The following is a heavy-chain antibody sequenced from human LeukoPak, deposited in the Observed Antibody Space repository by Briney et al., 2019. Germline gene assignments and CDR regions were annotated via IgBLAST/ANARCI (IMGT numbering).Heavy chain of an antibody. Sequence: GGSLRLSCAASGFTFNSYSMNWVRQAPGKGLEGVSYISSDRNFIFYADSVKGRFTISRDNAKNSLYLQMNSLRAEDTAVYYCAREVDYYYYYMDVWGKGTTVTVSS. J-gene: IGHJ6*03. CDR3: AREVDYYYYYMDV. V-gene: IGHV3-48*01. CDR1: GFTFNSYS. CDR2: ISSDRNFI. D-gene: IGHD2-2*01.